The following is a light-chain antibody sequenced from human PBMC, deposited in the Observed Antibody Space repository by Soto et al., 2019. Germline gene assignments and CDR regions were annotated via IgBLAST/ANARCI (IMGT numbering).Light chain of an antibody. J-gene: IGKJ1*01. V-gene: IGKV3-20*01. Sequence: EIVLTQSPGTLSLSPGERATLSCRASQSVSSSYLAWYQQKAGQAPRLLIYGASSRATGTPDRFSGSGSGTVFILTISRLEPEDFAVYYCQQYGTSRAFGQGTKVEIK. CDR1: QSVSSSY. CDR2: GAS. CDR3: QQYGTSRA.